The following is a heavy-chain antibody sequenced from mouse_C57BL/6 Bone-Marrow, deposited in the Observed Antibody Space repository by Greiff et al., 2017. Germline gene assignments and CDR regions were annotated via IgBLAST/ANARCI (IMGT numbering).Heavy chain of an antibody. CDR1: GYTFTSYS. V-gene: IGHV1-4*01. CDR3: AKQGHAMDY. J-gene: IGHJ4*01. D-gene: IGHD4-1*01. CDR2: IYPSSGYT. Sequence: QVQLQQSGAELVRPGASVKLSCKASGYTFTSYSMHWVKQRPGQGLEWIGYIYPSSGYTNYNQKFKDKATLTADKSSSTAYMQLSSLTSEDSAVYYCAKQGHAMDYWGQGTSVTVSS.